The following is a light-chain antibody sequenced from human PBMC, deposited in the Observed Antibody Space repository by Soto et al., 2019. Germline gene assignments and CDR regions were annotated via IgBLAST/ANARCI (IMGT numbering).Light chain of an antibody. J-gene: IGKJ4*01. Sequence: DIQMTQSPSTLSASVGDRVTITCRASQSISSWLAWYQQKPGKAPKLLIYKASSLESGVPTRFSGSGSGTEFTLSISSLQPDDFATYYCQQYNSYPLTFGGGTKVEIK. CDR2: KAS. CDR3: QQYNSYPLT. CDR1: QSISSW. V-gene: IGKV1-5*03.